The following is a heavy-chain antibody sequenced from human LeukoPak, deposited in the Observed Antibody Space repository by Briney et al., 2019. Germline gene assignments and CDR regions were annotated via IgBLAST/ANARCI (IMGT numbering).Heavy chain of an antibody. J-gene: IGHJ5*02. CDR3: ARTHQYRFDP. CDR2: IYSGGST. CDR1: GFTVSSNY. Sequence: GGSLRLSCAASGFTVSSNYMSWVRQAPGKGLEWVSVIYSGGSTYYADSMKGRFTISRDNSKNTLYLQMNSLRAEDTAVYYCARTHQYRFDPWGQGTLVTVSS. V-gene: IGHV3-53*01. D-gene: IGHD3-16*02.